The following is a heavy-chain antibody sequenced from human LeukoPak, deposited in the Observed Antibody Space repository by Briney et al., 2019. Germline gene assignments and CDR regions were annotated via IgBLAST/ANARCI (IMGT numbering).Heavy chain of an antibody. CDR1: GDSISSYF. Sequence: SETLSLTCTVSGDSISSYFWSWIRQPPGKGLEWIGYFHDSGSANYNPSLKSRITMSVDTSKNQFSLKLRSVTAADTPVYYCARDSHSVDTATPRGFDPWGQGTLVTVSS. V-gene: IGHV4-59*01. CDR3: ARDSHSVDTATPRGFDP. D-gene: IGHD2-15*01. J-gene: IGHJ5*02. CDR2: FHDSGSA.